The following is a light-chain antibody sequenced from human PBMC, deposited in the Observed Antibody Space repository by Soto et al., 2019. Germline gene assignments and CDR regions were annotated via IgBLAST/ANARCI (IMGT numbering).Light chain of an antibody. CDR2: GAS. Sequence: VLTQSPGTLSLSPGERATLSCRASQTVTSNYLAWYQQKPGQAPRLLIYGASSRATDIPDRFSGSGSGTDFTLTISRLEPEDFALYYCQQYVSLPVTLGQGTKVDIK. CDR1: QTVTSNY. V-gene: IGKV3-20*01. CDR3: QQYVSLPVT. J-gene: IGKJ2*01.